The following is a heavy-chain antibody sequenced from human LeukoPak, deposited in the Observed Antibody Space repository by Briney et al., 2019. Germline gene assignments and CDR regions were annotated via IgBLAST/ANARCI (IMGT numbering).Heavy chain of an antibody. J-gene: IGHJ4*02. D-gene: IGHD6-19*01. Sequence: PGRSLTLSCPASGFTFSSYAMHWVRQAAGKGLEWAAVISYDGSNKYYADSVKGRFTISRHNSKNKLYLQMNSLRAEDTAVYYCARDGGQWLAQGCFDYWGQGTLVTVSS. CDR1: GFTFSSYA. V-gene: IGHV3-30*04. CDR3: ARDGGQWLAQGCFDY. CDR2: ISYDGSNK.